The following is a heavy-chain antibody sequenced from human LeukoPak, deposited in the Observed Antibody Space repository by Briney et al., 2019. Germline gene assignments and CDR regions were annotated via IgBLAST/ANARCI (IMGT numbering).Heavy chain of an antibody. Sequence: SETLSLTCTVSGGSISSYYWSWIRQPPGKGLEWIGYIYYSGSTNYNPSLKSRVTISVDTSKNQFSLKLSSVTAADTAVYYCARGEGAVGYYGMDVWGQGTTVTVSS. CDR3: ARGEGAVGYYGMDV. CDR2: IYYSGST. J-gene: IGHJ6*02. D-gene: IGHD6-19*01. CDR1: GGSISSYY. V-gene: IGHV4-59*01.